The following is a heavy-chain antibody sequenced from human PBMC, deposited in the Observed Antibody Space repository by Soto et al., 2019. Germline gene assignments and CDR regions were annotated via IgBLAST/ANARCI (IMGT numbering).Heavy chain of an antibody. CDR1: GFSFSNYY. D-gene: IGHD2-21*01. V-gene: IGHV3-11*01. J-gene: IGHJ3*01. CDR2: ISSRGTIT. CDR3: ARSILGVGAAFVL. Sequence: QVQLVDSGGGLVKPGGSLSFSCAASGFSFSNYYFTYIRQAPGKGLEWIAYISSRGTITHYPDSVQGRFAISRDNAKYSLSLQLNDLRVEDTVVYYCARSILGVGAAFVLWGQGTSVLVSS.